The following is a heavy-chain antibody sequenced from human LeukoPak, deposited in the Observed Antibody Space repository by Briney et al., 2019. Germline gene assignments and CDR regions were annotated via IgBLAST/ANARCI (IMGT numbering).Heavy chain of an antibody. Sequence: GGSLRLSCAASGFTFSSYWMSWVRQAPGKGREWVANIKQDGSEKYYVDSVKGRFTVSRDNAKNSLYLQMNSLRVEDTAMYYCAKVAASGISPTDYWGQGTLVTVSS. D-gene: IGHD6-13*01. CDR2: IKQDGSEK. CDR1: GFTFSSYW. CDR3: AKVAASGISPTDY. V-gene: IGHV3-7*01. J-gene: IGHJ4*02.